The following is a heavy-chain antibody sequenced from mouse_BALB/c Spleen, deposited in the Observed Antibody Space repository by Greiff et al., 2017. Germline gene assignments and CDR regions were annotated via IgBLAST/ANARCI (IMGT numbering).Heavy chain of an antibody. J-gene: IGHJ4*01. V-gene: IGHV5-6-5*01. CDR1: GFTFSSYA. D-gene: IGHD1-1*01. Sequence: DVKLVESGGGLVKPGGSLKLSCAASGFTFSSYAMSWVRQTPEKRLEWVASISSGGSTYYPDSVKGRFTISRDNARNILYLQMSSLRSEDTAMYYCARDYGSPLMDYWGQGTSVTVSS. CDR3: ARDYGSPLMDY. CDR2: ISSGGST.